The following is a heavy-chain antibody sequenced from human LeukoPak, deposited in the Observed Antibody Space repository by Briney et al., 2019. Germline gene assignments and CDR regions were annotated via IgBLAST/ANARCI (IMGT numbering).Heavy chain of an antibody. V-gene: IGHV4-59*01. J-gene: IGHJ4*02. CDR1: GGSISSYY. Sequence: SETLSLTCTVSGGSISSYYWSWIRQPPGKGLEWIGYIYYSGSTNYNPSLKSRVTISVDTSKNQFSLKLSSVTAADTAVYYCAIHKGDYYYGSGSSRFDYWGQGTLVTVSS. CDR2: IYYSGST. CDR3: AIHKGDYYYGSGSSRFDY. D-gene: IGHD3-10*01.